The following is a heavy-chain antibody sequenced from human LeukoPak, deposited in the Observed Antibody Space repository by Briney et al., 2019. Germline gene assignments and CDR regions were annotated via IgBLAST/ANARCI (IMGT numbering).Heavy chain of an antibody. CDR1: GGSFSGYY. J-gene: IGHJ4*02. CDR2: INHSGST. D-gene: IGHD3-22*01. V-gene: IGHV4-34*01. CDR3: ARYGYYYGLTSCFDY. Sequence: SETLSLTCAVYGGSFSGYYWSWIRQPPGKGLEWIGEINHSGSTNYNPSLKSRVTISVDTSKNQFSLKLSSVTAADMAVYYCARYGYYYGLTSCFDYWGQGTLVTVSS.